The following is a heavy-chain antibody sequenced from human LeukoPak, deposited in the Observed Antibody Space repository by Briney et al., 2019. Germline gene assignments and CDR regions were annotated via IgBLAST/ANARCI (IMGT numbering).Heavy chain of an antibody. Sequence: PSETLSLTCTVSGGSISSYYWSWIRQPPGKGLEWIGYIYYSGSTNYNPSLKSRVTISVDTSKNQFSLKLSSVTAADTAVYYCARLNTYYYYMDVWGKGTTVTVSS. CDR1: GGSISSYY. V-gene: IGHV4-59*01. CDR3: ARLNTYYYYMDV. D-gene: IGHD1/OR15-1a*01. J-gene: IGHJ6*03. CDR2: IYYSGST.